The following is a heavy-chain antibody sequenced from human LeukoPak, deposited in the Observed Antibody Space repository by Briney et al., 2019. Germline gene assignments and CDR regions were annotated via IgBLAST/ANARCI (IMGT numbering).Heavy chain of an antibody. CDR2: IKSKADSGTI. J-gene: IGHJ4*02. CDR1: GFTFSNAW. Sequence: PGGSLRLSCAASGFTFSNAWMSWVRQAPGKGLEWVGRIKSKADSGTIDYAAPVKGRFTISRDDSKNTLYLQMSSLKTEDTAVYYCTTDDYYYRGVDYPGFDYWGQGTLVTVSS. CDR3: TTDDYYYRGVDYPGFDY. D-gene: IGHD3-22*01. V-gene: IGHV3-15*01.